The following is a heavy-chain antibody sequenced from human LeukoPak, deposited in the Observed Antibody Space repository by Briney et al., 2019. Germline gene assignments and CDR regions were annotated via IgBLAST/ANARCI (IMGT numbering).Heavy chain of an antibody. CDR3: AKGFFGSGSFPHNFDY. Sequence: SGGSLRLSCAASGFTFSSFAMHWVRQAPGKGLEWVAVVRGNGDSTHYADSMKGRFTISRDNSKNTLYLQMNSLRDEDTAVYYCAKGFFGSGSFPHNFDYWGQGTLVTVSS. V-gene: IGHV3-23*01. D-gene: IGHD3-10*01. CDR2: VRGNGDST. J-gene: IGHJ4*02. CDR1: GFTFSSFA.